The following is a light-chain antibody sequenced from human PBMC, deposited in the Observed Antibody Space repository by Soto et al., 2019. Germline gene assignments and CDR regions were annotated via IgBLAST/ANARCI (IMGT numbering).Light chain of an antibody. Sequence: QLVLTQPPSVSGAPGQRVTISCTGANNAVHWYQQVPGTAPKLLIHDDSNRPSGVPDRFSGSNSGTSASLAITGLQAEDEADYYCQSYDTSLSASVFGGGTKLTVL. CDR1: ANNA. V-gene: IGLV1-40*01. J-gene: IGLJ3*02. CDR2: DDS. CDR3: QSYDTSLSASV.